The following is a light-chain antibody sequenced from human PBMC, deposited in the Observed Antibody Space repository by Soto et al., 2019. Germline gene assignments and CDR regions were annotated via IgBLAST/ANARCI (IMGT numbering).Light chain of an antibody. CDR3: CSYAASNNFYFV. V-gene: IGLV2-8*01. CDR2: EVT. Sequence: QSALTQPPSASGSPGQSVTISCTRTSSDVGGYNYISWYQQYPDRAPKLMIYEVTKRPSGVPDRFSGSKSGNTASLTVSGLRAEDEANYYCCSYAASNNFYFVFGGGTKLTVL. J-gene: IGLJ3*02. CDR1: SSDVGGYNY.